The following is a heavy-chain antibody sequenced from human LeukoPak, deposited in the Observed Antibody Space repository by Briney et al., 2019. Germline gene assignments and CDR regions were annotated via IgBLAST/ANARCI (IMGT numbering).Heavy chain of an antibody. CDR1: GFTFSSYG. Sequence: GRSLRLSCAASGFTFSSYGMHWVRQAPGKGLEWVAVIWYDGSNKYYADSVKGRFTISRDNSKNTLYLQMNSLRAEDTAVYYCAVGGTRREYLAYWGQGPLVSVPS. V-gene: IGHV3-33*01. J-gene: IGHJ4*02. D-gene: IGHD2-15*01. CDR2: IWYDGSNK. CDR3: AVGGTRREYLAY.